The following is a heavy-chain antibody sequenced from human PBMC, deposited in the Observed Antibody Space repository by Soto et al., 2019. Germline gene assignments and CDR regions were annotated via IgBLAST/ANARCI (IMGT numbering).Heavy chain of an antibody. V-gene: IGHV3-7*01. CDR1: GFTISSNW. D-gene: IGHD6-19*01. CDR2: IKQDRYGK. Sequence: GGSLRLSCAASGFTISSNWMNWVRRDPGKGLEWVANIKQDRYGKNYVDSVRGRFFISRDNAKNPLYLQLNSLRAEDTAVYYCARDADASGWYHYGMDVWGQGTLVTVSS. CDR3: ARDADASGWYHYGMDV. J-gene: IGHJ6*02.